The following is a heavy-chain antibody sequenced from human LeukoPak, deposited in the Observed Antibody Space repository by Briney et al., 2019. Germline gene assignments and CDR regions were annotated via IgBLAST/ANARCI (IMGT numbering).Heavy chain of an antibody. V-gene: IGHV3-13*01. J-gene: IGHJ5*02. CDR2: IGTAGDT. Sequence: GGSLRLSCATSGFTFSSYDMHWVRQPTGKGLEWVSAIGTAGDTYYSHSVKGRFTISRENAKNSLYLHMNSLSAGDTAVYFCARGHMLTGYYNFAWFDPWGQGTLVTVSS. D-gene: IGHD3-9*01. CDR3: ARGHMLTGYYNFAWFDP. CDR1: GFTFSSYD.